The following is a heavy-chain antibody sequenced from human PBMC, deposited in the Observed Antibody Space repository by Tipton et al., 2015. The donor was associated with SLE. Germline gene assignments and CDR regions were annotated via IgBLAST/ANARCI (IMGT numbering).Heavy chain of an antibody. CDR1: GDSVSSNSAA. Sequence: GLVKPSQTLSLTCAISGDSVSSNSAAWNWIRQSPSRGLEWLGRTYYRSKWYNDYAVSVKSRITINPDTSKNQFSLQLNSVTPEDTAVYYCARVKTFRGSIAAAGAGFDYWGQGTLVTVSS. J-gene: IGHJ4*02. V-gene: IGHV6-1*01. D-gene: IGHD6-13*01. CDR3: ARVKTFRGSIAAAGAGFDY. CDR2: TYYRSKWYN.